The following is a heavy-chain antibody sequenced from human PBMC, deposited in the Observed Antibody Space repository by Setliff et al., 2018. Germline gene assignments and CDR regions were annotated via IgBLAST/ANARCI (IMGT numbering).Heavy chain of an antibody. CDR3: ARKGISALSGAFDM. V-gene: IGHV4-4*07. CDR2: IYTSGST. Sequence: LYLTCTVSGGSISNYYWSWIRQPAGKGLEWIGRIYTSGSTNYNPSLKSRVTMSVDTSKNQFSLKLSSVTAADTAVYYCARKGISALSGAFDMWGQGTMVTVSS. CDR1: GGSISNYY. D-gene: IGHD1-26*01. J-gene: IGHJ3*02.